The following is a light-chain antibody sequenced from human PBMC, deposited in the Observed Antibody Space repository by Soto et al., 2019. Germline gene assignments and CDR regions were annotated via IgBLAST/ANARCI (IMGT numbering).Light chain of an antibody. Sequence: QSALTQPASVSGSPGQSITISFTGTSTDVAAYNFVSWYQQHPGEVPKLMIYEVIKRPSGISDRFSGSKSGNTASLTISGRQAEDVADYYCSAYTHSNTVIFGGGTKLTVL. CDR1: STDVAAYNF. J-gene: IGLJ2*01. CDR3: SAYTHSNTVI. CDR2: EVI. V-gene: IGLV2-14*03.